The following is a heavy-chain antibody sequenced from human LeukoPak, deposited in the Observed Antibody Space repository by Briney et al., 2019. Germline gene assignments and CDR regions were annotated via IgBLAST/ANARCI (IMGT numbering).Heavy chain of an antibody. Sequence: SETLSLTCGVYGGSFSGHFWSWIRQAPGKGLEWIGEISHSGITNYNPSLKSRVTISVDTSKNQFSLRLSSLTAADTAVYYCARGEGQAVSAFDYWGQGMLVTVSS. CDR1: GGSFSGHF. CDR3: ARGEGQAVSAFDY. CDR2: ISHSGIT. V-gene: IGHV4-34*01. D-gene: IGHD2-21*02. J-gene: IGHJ4*02.